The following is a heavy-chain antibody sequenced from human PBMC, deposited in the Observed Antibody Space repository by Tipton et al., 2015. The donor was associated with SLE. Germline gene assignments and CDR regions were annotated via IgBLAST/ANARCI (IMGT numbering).Heavy chain of an antibody. Sequence: TLSLTCTVSGGSISSSSYYWGWIRQPPGKGLEWIGSIYYSGSTYSNPSLKSRVTISVDTSKNQFSLKLSSVTAADTAVYYCARESSWCAFDIWGQGTMVTVSS. V-gene: IGHV4-39*07. CDR1: GGSISSSSYY. CDR2: IYYSGST. CDR3: ARESSWCAFDI. J-gene: IGHJ3*02. D-gene: IGHD6-13*01.